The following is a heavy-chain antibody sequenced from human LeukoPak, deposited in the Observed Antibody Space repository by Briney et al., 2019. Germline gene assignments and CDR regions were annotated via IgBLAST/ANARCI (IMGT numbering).Heavy chain of an antibody. D-gene: IGHD2-2*01. CDR2: IIPIFGTA. Sequence: SVKVSCKASGGTFSSYAISWVRQAPGQGLEWMGGIIPIFGTANYAQKFQGRVTITADESTSTAYMELSSLRSEDTAVYYCARVSCSSTSCYSAWGYFDCWGQGTLVTVSS. CDR1: GGTFSSYA. CDR3: ARVSCSSTSCYSAWGYFDC. J-gene: IGHJ4*02. V-gene: IGHV1-69*01.